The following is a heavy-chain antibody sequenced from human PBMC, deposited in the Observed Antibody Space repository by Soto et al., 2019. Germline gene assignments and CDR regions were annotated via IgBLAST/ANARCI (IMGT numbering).Heavy chain of an antibody. V-gene: IGHV1-69*06. CDR3: ARAGSGWSDPPDY. CDR1: GGTFSSYA. CDR2: IIPIFGTV. D-gene: IGHD6-19*01. J-gene: IGHJ4*02. Sequence: SVKVSCKASGGTFSSYAISWVRQAPGQGLEWMGGIIPIFGTVNYAQKFQGRVTITADKSTSTAYMELSSLRSEDTAVYYCARAGSGWSDPPDYWGQGTLVTVSS.